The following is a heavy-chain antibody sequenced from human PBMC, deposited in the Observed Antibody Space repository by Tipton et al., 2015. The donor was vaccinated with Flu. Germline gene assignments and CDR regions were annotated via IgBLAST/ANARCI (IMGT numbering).Heavy chain of an antibody. J-gene: IGHJ5*02. CDR1: GGSFSVYY. Sequence: TLSLTCAVSGGSFSVYYWTWIRQPPGKGLEWIGKVNHSGSTNYNPSLKSRVTISVDTSKNRFSLKLSSVTAADTAVYYCARGRGQLGGSWFDPWGQGTLVTVSS. CDR3: ARGRGQLGGSWFDP. CDR2: VNHSGST. V-gene: IGHV4-34*01. D-gene: IGHD6-6*01.